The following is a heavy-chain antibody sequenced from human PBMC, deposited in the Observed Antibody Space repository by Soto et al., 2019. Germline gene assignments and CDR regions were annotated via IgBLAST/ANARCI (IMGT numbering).Heavy chain of an antibody. Sequence: ASVKVSCKASGYTFTSYYMHWVRQAPGQGLEWMGIINPSGGSTSYAQKFQGRVTMTRDTSTSTVYMELSSLRSEDTAVYYCARDREVLTIFGVVIISNWFDPWGQGTRVTV. CDR1: GYTFTSYY. J-gene: IGHJ5*02. V-gene: IGHV1-46*01. CDR2: INPSGGST. CDR3: ARDREVLTIFGVVIISNWFDP. D-gene: IGHD3-3*01.